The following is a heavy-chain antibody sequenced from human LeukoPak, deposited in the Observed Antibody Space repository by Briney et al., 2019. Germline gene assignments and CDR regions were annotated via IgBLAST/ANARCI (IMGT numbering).Heavy chain of an antibody. CDR2: ISGESKYI. V-gene: IGHV3-21*01. Sequence: GGSLRLSCAAAGFTFSSSSMNWVRQTPGKGLEWVSSISGESKYIYYADSVTGRFTISRDKAKNSLNLQTSTLRAEDTAVYYCARGAVFQVNYDYWGQGTQVTVSS. CDR3: ARGAVFQVNYDY. J-gene: IGHJ4*02. CDR1: GFTFSSSS. D-gene: IGHD2-21*01.